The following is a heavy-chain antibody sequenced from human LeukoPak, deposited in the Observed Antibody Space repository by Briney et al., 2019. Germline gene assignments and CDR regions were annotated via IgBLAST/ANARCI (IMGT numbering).Heavy chain of an antibody. CDR2: IRLSDTNT. D-gene: IGHD5-12*01. Sequence: HPGGSLRLSCAASGFTFSAYAMTWVRQAPGKGLEWVSTIRLSDTNTYYADSVKGRFTISRDNSKNTLYLQMNSLRAEDTAKYYCAKDQGSGYTNHGDYWGQGTLVTVSS. V-gene: IGHV3-23*01. CDR1: GFTFSAYA. J-gene: IGHJ4*02. CDR3: AKDQGSGYTNHGDY.